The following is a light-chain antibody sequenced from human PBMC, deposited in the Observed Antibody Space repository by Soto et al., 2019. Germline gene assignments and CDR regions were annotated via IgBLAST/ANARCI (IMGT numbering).Light chain of an antibody. CDR2: EVN. CDR1: SSDVGGYKY. CDR3: SSYTSSSTLV. V-gene: IGLV2-14*01. J-gene: IGLJ3*02. Sequence: QSALTQPASVSGFPGQSITISCTGTSSDVGGYKYVSWHQQHPGKAPKLMIYEVNNRPSGISNRFSGSKSGNTASLTISGLQAEDEGDYYCSSYTSSSTLVFGGGTQLTVL.